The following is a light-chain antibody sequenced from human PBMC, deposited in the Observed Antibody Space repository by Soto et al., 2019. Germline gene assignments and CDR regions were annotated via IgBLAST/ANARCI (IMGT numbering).Light chain of an antibody. Sequence: EIVLTQSPGTLSLSPGERATLSCRASQSVASSFIAWFQQKPGQPPRLLIYTASSRAPGIPDRFRGSGSGTDFTLTISRLEPGDFAVYYCHKYGPSPLTFGGGTKVEIK. CDR3: HKYGPSPLT. CDR2: TAS. V-gene: IGKV3-20*01. J-gene: IGKJ4*01. CDR1: QSVASSF.